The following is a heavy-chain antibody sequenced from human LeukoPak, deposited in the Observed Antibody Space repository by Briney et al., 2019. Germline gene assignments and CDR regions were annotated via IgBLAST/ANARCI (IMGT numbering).Heavy chain of an antibody. Sequence: SETLSLTCAVYGGSFSGYYWSWIRQPPGKGLEWIGYIYYSGSTNYNPSLKSRVTISVDTSKNQFSLKLSSVTAADTAVYYCARRVDGSGSYDYWGQGTLVTVSS. D-gene: IGHD3-10*01. V-gene: IGHV4-59*08. CDR1: GGSFSGYY. J-gene: IGHJ4*02. CDR3: ARRVDGSGSYDY. CDR2: IYYSGST.